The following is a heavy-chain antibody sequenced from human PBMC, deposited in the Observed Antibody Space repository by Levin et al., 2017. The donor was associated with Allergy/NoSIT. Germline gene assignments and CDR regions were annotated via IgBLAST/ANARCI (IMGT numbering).Heavy chain of an antibody. Sequence: SETLSLTCTVSGGSISSYYWSWIRQPPGKGLEWIGYIYYSGSTNYNPSLKSRVTISVDTSKNQFSLKLSSVTAADTAVYYCARWRVATITDPYYYGMDVWGQGTTVTVSS. V-gene: IGHV4-59*01. CDR2: IYYSGST. CDR3: ARWRVATITDPYYYGMDV. CDR1: GGSISSYY. J-gene: IGHJ6*02. D-gene: IGHD5-12*01.